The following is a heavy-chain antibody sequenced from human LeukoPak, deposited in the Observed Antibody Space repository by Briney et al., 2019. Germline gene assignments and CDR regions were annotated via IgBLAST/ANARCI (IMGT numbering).Heavy chain of an antibody. V-gene: IGHV3-7*01. Sequence: GGSLRLSCAASGFTFSSYWMSWVRQTPGKGLEWVANIKGDGSEKYNVDSVKGRFTISRDNAKNSLYLQMNSLRAEVTAVYYCASPAKYSDTWYFDYWGQGTLVTVSS. D-gene: IGHD6-6*01. CDR1: GFTFSSYW. CDR3: ASPAKYSDTWYFDY. J-gene: IGHJ4*02. CDR2: IKGDGSEK.